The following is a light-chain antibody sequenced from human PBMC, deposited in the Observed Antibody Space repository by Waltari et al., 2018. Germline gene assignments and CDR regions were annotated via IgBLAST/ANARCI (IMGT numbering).Light chain of an antibody. V-gene: IGKV3-20*01. CDR3: LQHGSSPYT. Sequence: EIVLTQSPGTLSLSPGERANLSCRASQSVSTDLAWYQQKPGQAPRLLVYGASRWATGTPDRFSGTGSGTDFTLTISRLEPEDFAVYYCLQHGSSPYTFGQGTKLEIK. J-gene: IGKJ2*01. CDR2: GAS. CDR1: QSVSTD.